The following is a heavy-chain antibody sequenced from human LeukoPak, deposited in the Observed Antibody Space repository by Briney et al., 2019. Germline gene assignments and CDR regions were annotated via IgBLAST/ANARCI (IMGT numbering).Heavy chain of an antibody. CDR2: IYYSGGT. CDR1: GGSISNYY. Sequence: SETLSLTCTVSGGSISNYYWSWIRQSPGKGLEWIGYIYYSGGTNYNPSPKSRVTISVDTSKKQFSLRLSSVTAADTAVYYCARDLWPHMDVWGKGTTVTVSS. CDR3: ARDLWPHMDV. D-gene: IGHD2-21*01. J-gene: IGHJ6*03. V-gene: IGHV4-59*01.